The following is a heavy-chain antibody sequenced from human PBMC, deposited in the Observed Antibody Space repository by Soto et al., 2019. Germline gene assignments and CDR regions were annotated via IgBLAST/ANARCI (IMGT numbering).Heavy chain of an antibody. CDR1: GGTFSSYT. Sequence: QVQLVQSVAEVKKPGSSVKVSCKASGGTFSSYTISWARQAPGQGLEWMGRIIPILGIANYAQKFQGRVTITADKSTSTAYMELSSLRSEDTAVYYCASVAVVVPAASLSFDYWGQGTLVTVSS. CDR2: IIPILGIA. V-gene: IGHV1-69*02. J-gene: IGHJ4*02. D-gene: IGHD2-2*01. CDR3: ASVAVVVPAASLSFDY.